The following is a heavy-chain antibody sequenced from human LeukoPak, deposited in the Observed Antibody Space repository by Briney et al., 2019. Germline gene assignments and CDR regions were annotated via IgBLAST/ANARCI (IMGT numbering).Heavy chain of an antibody. CDR3: ARPTTVTTISADAFDI. D-gene: IGHD4-17*01. V-gene: IGHV3-21*01. CDR2: ISSGGTYR. J-gene: IGHJ3*02. CDR1: GFTFSDYT. Sequence: GGSLRLSCAASGFTFSDYTMNWVRQAPGKGLEWVSSISSGGTYRYYADSVKGRFTISRDNAQNSLYLQMNSLRAEDSSVYYCARPTTVTTISADAFDIWGQGTMVTVSS.